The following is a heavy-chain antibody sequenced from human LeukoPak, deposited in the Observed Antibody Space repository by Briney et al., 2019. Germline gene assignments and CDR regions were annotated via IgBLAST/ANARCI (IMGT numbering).Heavy chain of an antibody. CDR2: IYYSGIT. Sequence: SETLSLTCTVSGGSISGYYWSWIRQPPGKGLEWSGYIYYSGITNYNPSLKSRVTISVDTSKNHFSLKLSSVTAADTAVYYCAREPCSGGSCYWFDYWGQGTLVTVSS. CDR3: AREPCSGGSCYWFDY. CDR1: GGSISGYY. D-gene: IGHD2-15*01. J-gene: IGHJ4*02. V-gene: IGHV4-59*01.